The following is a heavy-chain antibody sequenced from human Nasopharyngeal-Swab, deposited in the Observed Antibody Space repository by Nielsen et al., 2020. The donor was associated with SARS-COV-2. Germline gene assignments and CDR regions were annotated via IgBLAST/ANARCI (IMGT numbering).Heavy chain of an antibody. CDR1: GFIFSNYA. V-gene: IGHV3-23*01. CDR2: ITVGSDGT. Sequence: GGSLRLSCAASGFIFSNYAMSWVRQAPGKGLEWVPIITVGSDGTYYADSVKGRFSISRDNAKNSLYLQMDSLRAEDTAVYYCARGGQGTYYYDSSGYYGEYYFDYWGQGTLVTVSS. CDR3: ARGGQGTYYYDSSGYYGEYYFDY. D-gene: IGHD3-22*01. J-gene: IGHJ4*02.